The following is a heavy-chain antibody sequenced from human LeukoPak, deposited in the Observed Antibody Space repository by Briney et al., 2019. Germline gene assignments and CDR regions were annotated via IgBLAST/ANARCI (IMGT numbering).Heavy chain of an antibody. J-gene: IGHJ5*02. CDR2: IYYSGST. CDR1: GGSISSGDYY. V-gene: IGHV4-30-4*01. CDR3: AKTLAAARVAWFDP. Sequence: SETLSLTCTVSGGSISSGDYYWSWIRQPPGKGLEWIGYIYYSGSTYYNPSLKSRVTLSVDTSKNQLSLKLSSVTAADTAVYYCAKTLAAARVAWFDPWGQGTLVTVSS. D-gene: IGHD6-13*01.